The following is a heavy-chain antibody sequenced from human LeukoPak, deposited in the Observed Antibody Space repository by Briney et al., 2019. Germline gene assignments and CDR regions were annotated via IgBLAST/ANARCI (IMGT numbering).Heavy chain of an antibody. CDR3: AKDPTDTSSWYIVEYFQH. D-gene: IGHD6-13*01. V-gene: IGHV3-23*01. Sequence: GGSLRLSCAASGFTFSTYAMSWVRQAPGKGPQWVSGISGSGGSTYYTDSVKGRFTISRDNSKNTLYLQMNSLRAEDTAVYYCAKDPTDTSSWYIVEYFQHWGQGTLVTVSS. CDR2: ISGSGGST. J-gene: IGHJ1*01. CDR1: GFTFSTYA.